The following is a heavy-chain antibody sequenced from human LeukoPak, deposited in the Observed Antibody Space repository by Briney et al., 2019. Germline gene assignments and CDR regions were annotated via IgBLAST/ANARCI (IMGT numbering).Heavy chain of an antibody. V-gene: IGHV4-38-2*02. CDR1: GYSISSDYY. CDR2: IYHSGST. CDR3: ARGDYYYYYYYIDV. J-gene: IGHJ6*03. D-gene: IGHD2-21*01. Sequence: SETLSLTCTVSGYSISSDYYWGCIRPPPGRGLEWIGSIYHSGSTYYNPSLKSRVTISVDTSKNQFSLELTSVTAADTAVYYCARGDYYYYYYYIDVWGKGTTVAFSS.